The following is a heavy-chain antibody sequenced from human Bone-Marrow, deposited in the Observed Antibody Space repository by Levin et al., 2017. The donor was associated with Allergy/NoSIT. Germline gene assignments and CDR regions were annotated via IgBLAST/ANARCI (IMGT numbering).Heavy chain of an antibody. J-gene: IGHJ4*02. Sequence: LSLTCAASGFTFNSYTMNWVRQSPGKGLEWVSSISSSSSFEYYADSVKGRFTISRDNAKNSLYLQMHTLRAEDTALYYCARQIAVTGSYHFDYWGQGSLVTVSS. V-gene: IGHV3-21*01. CDR1: GFTFNSYT. D-gene: IGHD6-13*01. CDR3: ARQIAVTGSYHFDY. CDR2: ISSSSSFE.